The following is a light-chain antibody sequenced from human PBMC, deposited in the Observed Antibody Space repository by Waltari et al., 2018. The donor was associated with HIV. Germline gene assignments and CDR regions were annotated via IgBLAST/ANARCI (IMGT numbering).Light chain of an antibody. J-gene: IGLJ3*02. Sequence: QSVLTQPPSASGPPGQSVSISCSGSRSNIGSNSLYWYQHLPGTTPKVVIYRSDQRPSGVPDRFSGSNSGTSASLAISGLRSEDEAHYYCASWDDNLSGWVFGGGTKLTVL. CDR2: RSD. CDR3: ASWDDNLSGWV. CDR1: RSNIGSNS. V-gene: IGLV1-47*01.